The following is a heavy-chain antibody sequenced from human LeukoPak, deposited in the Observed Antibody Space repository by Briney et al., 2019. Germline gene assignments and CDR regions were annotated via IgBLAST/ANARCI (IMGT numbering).Heavy chain of an antibody. CDR2: INPSGGST. CDR1: GYTFTSYY. D-gene: IGHD6-13*01. V-gene: IGHV1-46*01. Sequence: GASVKVSCKASGYTFTSYYMHWVRQAPGQGLEWMGIINPSGGSTSYAQKFQGRVTMTRDMSTSTVYMELSSLRSEDTAVYYCARDPARLYSSSWYYFDYWGQGTLVTVSS. CDR3: ARDPARLYSSSWYYFDY. J-gene: IGHJ4*02.